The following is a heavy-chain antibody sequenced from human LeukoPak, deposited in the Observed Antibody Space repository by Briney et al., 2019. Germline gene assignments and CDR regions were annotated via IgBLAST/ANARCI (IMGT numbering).Heavy chain of an antibody. CDR2: ISAYNGNT. D-gene: IGHD6-13*01. J-gene: IGHJ4*02. Sequence: ASVKVSCKASGYTFTSYGICWVRQAPGQGLEWMGWISAYNGNTNYAQKLQGRVTMTTDTSTSTAYMELRSLRSDDTAVYYCARDRGYSSSWDFDYWGQGTLVTVSS. V-gene: IGHV1-18*01. CDR1: GYTFTSYG. CDR3: ARDRGYSSSWDFDY.